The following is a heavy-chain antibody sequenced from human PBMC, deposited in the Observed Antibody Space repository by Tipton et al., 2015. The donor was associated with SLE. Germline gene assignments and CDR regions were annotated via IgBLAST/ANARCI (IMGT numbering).Heavy chain of an antibody. CDR3: ARGQFTLFGVVINFDY. J-gene: IGHJ4*02. V-gene: IGHV4-34*01. D-gene: IGHD3-3*01. CDR2: VNHSGST. Sequence: TLSLTCAVYGGSFSGYYWNWIRQPPGKGLEWIGEVNHSGSTNYNPSLESRVTIFVDTSKNQFSLKLKSVTAADTAVYYCARGQFTLFGVVINFDYWGQGTLVTVSS. CDR1: GGSFSGYY.